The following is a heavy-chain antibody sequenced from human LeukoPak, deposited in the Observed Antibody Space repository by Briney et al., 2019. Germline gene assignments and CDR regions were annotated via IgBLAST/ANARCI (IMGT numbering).Heavy chain of an antibody. J-gene: IGHJ4*02. CDR2: ISSSGSTI. Sequence: GGSLRLSCAASGFTFSSYEMNWVRQAPGKGLEWVSYISSSGSTIYYADSVKGRVTISRDNAKNSLYLQMNSLRAEDTAVYYCAREMATITSEFDYWGQGTLVTASS. D-gene: IGHD5-24*01. CDR1: GFTFSSYE. CDR3: AREMATITSEFDY. V-gene: IGHV3-48*03.